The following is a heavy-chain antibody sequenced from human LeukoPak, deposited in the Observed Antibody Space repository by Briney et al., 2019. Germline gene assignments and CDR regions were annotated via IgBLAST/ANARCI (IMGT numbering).Heavy chain of an antibody. Sequence: SQTLSLTCSVSGGSISSGDYYWSWIRQPPGKGLEWIGYIYYSGSTYYNPSLEGRVTISVDTSKNQFSLKLSSVTAADTAVYYCARERETLFDYWGQGTLVTVSS. CDR2: IYYSGST. D-gene: IGHD1-26*01. CDR3: ARERETLFDY. J-gene: IGHJ4*02. V-gene: IGHV4-30-4*08. CDR1: GGSISSGDYY.